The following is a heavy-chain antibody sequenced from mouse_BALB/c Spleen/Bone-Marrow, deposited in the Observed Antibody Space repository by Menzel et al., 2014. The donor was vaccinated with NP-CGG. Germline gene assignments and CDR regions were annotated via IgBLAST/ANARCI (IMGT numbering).Heavy chain of an antibody. CDR1: GYTFTSYY. V-gene: IGHV1S16*01. J-gene: IGHJ4*01. CDR3: TRGRRDAMDY. Sequence: QVQLQQSGAELVKPGASVKLSCKASGYTFTSYYMYWVKQRPGQGLEWTGEINPSNGGTNFNEKFKSKATLTVDKSSSTAYMQLSSLTSEDSAVYYCTRGRRDAMDYWGQGTSVTVSS. CDR2: INPSNGGT.